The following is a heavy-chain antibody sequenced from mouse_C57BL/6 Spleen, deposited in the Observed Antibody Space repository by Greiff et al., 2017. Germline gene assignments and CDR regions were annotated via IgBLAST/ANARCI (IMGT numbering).Heavy chain of an antibody. Sequence: EVMLVESGGGLVKPGGSLKLSCAASGFTFSDYGMHWVRQAPEKGLEWVAYISSGSSTIYYADTVKGRFTISRDNAKNTLFLQMTSLRSEDTAMYYCARPGYGYDFAYWGQGTLVTVSA. J-gene: IGHJ3*01. V-gene: IGHV5-17*01. CDR3: ARPGYGYDFAY. D-gene: IGHD2-2*01. CDR2: ISSGSSTI. CDR1: GFTFSDYG.